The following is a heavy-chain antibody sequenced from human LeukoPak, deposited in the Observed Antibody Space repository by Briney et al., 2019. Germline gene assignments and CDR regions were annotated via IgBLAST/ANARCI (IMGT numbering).Heavy chain of an antibody. D-gene: IGHD3-10*01. CDR2: IYHSGST. V-gene: IGHV4-30-2*01. J-gene: IGHJ4*02. Sequence: SETLSLTCVVSGGSISSGGYSWSWIRQPPGKGLEWIGYIYHSGSTYYNPSLKSRVTISIDRSKNQFSLRLNSVTAADTAVYYCASHSGSGDFDYWGQGTLVTVSS. CDR1: GGSISSGGYS. CDR3: ASHSGSGDFDY.